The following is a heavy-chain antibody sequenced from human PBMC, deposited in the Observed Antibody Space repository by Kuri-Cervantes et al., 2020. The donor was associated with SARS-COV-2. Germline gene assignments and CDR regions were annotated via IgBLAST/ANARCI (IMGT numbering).Heavy chain of an antibody. V-gene: IGHV4-59*01. Sequence: SQTLSLTCAVYGGSFTGYYWSWIRQPPGKGLEWIGYIYYSGSVSYNPSLMSRVTISVDTSKNQFSLRLTSVTAADTAVYYCTTVTPTSVFDFWGQGTLVTVSS. CDR3: TTVTPTSVFDF. J-gene: IGHJ4*02. CDR2: IYYSGSV. D-gene: IGHD4-17*01. CDR1: GGSFTGYY.